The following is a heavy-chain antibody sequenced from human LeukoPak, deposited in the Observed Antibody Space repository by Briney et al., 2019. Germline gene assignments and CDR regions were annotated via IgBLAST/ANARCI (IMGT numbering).Heavy chain of an antibody. CDR1: GGSISSYY. D-gene: IGHD2-15*01. CDR2: INHSGST. CDR3: AILVVVAATPVDY. J-gene: IGHJ4*02. Sequence: SETLSLTCTVSGGSISSYYWSWIRQPPGKGLEWIGEINHSGSTNYNPSLKSRVTISVDTSKNQFSLKLSSVTAADTAVYYCAILVVVAATPVDYWGQGTLVTVSS. V-gene: IGHV4-34*01.